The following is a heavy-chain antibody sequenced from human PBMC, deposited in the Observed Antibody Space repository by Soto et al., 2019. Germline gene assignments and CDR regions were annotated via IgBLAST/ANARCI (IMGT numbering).Heavy chain of an antibody. Sequence: GGSLRLSCAASGFTVSSNYMSWVRQAPGKGLEWVSVIYSGGSTYYADSVKGRFTISRDNSKNTLYLQMNSLRAEDTAVYYCADNYYDSSNYGMDVWGQGTTVTVSS. V-gene: IGHV3-53*01. CDR1: GFTVSSNY. CDR3: ADNYYDSSNYGMDV. CDR2: IYSGGST. J-gene: IGHJ6*02. D-gene: IGHD3-22*01.